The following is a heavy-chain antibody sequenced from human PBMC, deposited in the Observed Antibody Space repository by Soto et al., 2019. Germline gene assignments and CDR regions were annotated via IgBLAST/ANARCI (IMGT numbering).Heavy chain of an antibody. Sequence: QVQLQQWGAGLLKPSETLSLTCAVYGGSFSGYYWSWIRQPPGKGLEWIGEINHSGSTNYNPSLKIRVTISVDTCHNLFSLWLSSLTAADTAVHYCARCSSRITMVRGAEHKEYYYYYMDVWGKGTTVTVSS. CDR2: INHSGST. J-gene: IGHJ6*03. CDR3: ARCSSRITMVRGAEHKEYYYYYMDV. D-gene: IGHD3-10*01. CDR1: GGSFSGYY. V-gene: IGHV4-34*01.